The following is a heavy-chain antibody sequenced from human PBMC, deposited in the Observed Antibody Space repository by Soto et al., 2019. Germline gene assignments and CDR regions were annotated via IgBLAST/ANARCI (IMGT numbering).Heavy chain of an antibody. CDR2: ISSSSSYI. V-gene: IGHV3-21*01. CDR3: ARARGVAAAVKSSPDFDY. J-gene: IGHJ4*02. CDR1: GFTFSSYS. D-gene: IGHD6-13*01. Sequence: EVQLVESGGGLVKPGGSLRLSCAASGFTFSSYSMNWVRQAPGKGLEWVSSISSSSSYIYYADSVKGRFTISRDNAKNSLYLQMNSLRAEDTAVYYCARARGVAAAVKSSPDFDYWGQGTRVTVSS.